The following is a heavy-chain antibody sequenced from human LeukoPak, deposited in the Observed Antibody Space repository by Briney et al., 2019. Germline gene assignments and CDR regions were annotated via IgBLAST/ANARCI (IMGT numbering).Heavy chain of an antibody. D-gene: IGHD1-1*01. V-gene: IGHV3-21*01. CDR2: ISSSSSYI. Sequence: GGSLRLSCAASGFTFSRYSMNWVRQAPGKGLEWVSSISSSSSYIYYADSVKGRFTISRDNAKNSLYLQMNSLRAEDTAVYYCATPVTTRYEGHYWGQATLVTVSS. J-gene: IGHJ4*02. CDR1: GFTFSRYS. CDR3: ATPVTTRYEGHY.